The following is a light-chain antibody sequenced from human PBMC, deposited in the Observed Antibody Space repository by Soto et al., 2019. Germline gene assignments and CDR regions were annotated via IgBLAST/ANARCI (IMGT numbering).Light chain of an antibody. Sequence: QSVLTQPPSESGAPGQRVTISCTGSSSNIGAGYGVHWYQQLPGTAPKLLIYGNSNRPSGVPDRFSGSKSGTSASLAITGLEAEDEAEYYCQSYDSSLSGLWVFGGGTQLTVL. J-gene: IGLJ3*02. CDR2: GNS. CDR3: QSYDSSLSGLWV. CDR1: SSNIGAGYG. V-gene: IGLV1-40*01.